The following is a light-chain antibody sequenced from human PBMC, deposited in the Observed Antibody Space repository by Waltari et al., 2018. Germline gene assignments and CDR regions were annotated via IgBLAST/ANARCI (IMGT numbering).Light chain of an antibody. Sequence: QSVLTQPPSASGTPGQRVTISCSGTSANIGRTYVYWYQPLPGTTPKRLIYRNNRRPSGVPDRFPGSKSDTSASLAISGLLSEDEADYYCAAWDDSLSGPVFGGGTKLTVL. CDR2: RNN. CDR1: SANIGRTY. V-gene: IGLV1-47*01. J-gene: IGLJ2*01. CDR3: AAWDDSLSGPV.